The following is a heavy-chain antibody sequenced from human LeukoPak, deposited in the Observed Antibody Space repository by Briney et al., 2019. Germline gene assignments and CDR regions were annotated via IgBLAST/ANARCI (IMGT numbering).Heavy chain of an antibody. D-gene: IGHD2-2*01. CDR3: TSTQPGMLCSSTSCSLDY. J-gene: IGHJ4*02. Sequence: GRSLRLSCAASGFTVSSKYMSWVGQAPGKGLECVSVIYTGGSTYYADSVKGRFTISRDNSENTLYLQMNSLRVEDTAVYYCTSTQPGMLCSSTSCSLDYWGQGALVTVSS. V-gene: IGHV3-53*01. CDR2: IYTGGST. CDR1: GFTVSSKY.